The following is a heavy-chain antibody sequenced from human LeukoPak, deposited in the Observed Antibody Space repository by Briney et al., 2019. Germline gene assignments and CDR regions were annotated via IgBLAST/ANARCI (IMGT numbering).Heavy chain of an antibody. D-gene: IGHD1-14*01. J-gene: IGHJ4*02. CDR2: INTGVSST. V-gene: IGHV3-74*01. CDR3: ARSNQADDY. Sequence: GRSLRLSCAASGFSFSSYSMDWVRHVPGEGLVWVARINTGVSSTTYADSVKGRLTISRDTPKNMLYLRMDSLRAEDPGVNYWARSNQADDYWGQENLVSVFS. CDR1: GFSFSSYS.